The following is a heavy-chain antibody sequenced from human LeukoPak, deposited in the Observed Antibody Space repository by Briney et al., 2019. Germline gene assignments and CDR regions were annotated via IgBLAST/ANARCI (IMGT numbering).Heavy chain of an antibody. D-gene: IGHD2-15*01. CDR2: IYYSGST. J-gene: IGHJ4*02. CDR1: GGSISSYY. Sequence: SETLSLTCTVSGGSISSYYWSWIRQPPGKGLEWIGYIYYSGSTNYNPSLKSRVTISVDTSKNQFSLKLSSVTAADTAVYYCARGLGYCSGGSCSPLFDYWGQGTLVTVSS. CDR3: ARGLGYCSGGSCSPLFDY. V-gene: IGHV4-59*01.